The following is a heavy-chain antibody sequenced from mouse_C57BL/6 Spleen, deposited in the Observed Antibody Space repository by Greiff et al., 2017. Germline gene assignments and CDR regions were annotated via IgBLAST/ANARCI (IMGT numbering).Heavy chain of an antibody. D-gene: IGHD2-3*01. CDR2: IDPETGGT. J-gene: IGHJ3*01. CDR1: GYTFTDYE. V-gene: IGHV1-15*01. CDR3: TRSDDGYPFAY. Sequence: QVQLQQSGAELVRPGASVTLSCTASGYTFTDYEMHWVKQPPVHGLEWIGAIDPETGGTAYNQKFKGKAILATDKSSSTAYMELRSLTSEDSAVYYCTRSDDGYPFAYWGQGTLVTVSA.